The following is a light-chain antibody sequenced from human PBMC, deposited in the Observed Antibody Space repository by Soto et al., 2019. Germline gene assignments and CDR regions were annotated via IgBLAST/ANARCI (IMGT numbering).Light chain of an antibody. CDR2: GAS. V-gene: IGKV3-11*02. J-gene: IGKJ5*01. CDR1: QSVSNY. Sequence: EIVLTQSPATLSLSPGETATLSCRASQSVSNYLAWYQHKPGQAPRLLIYGASNRATGVSARISGSGSGRDFSLTINSLEYEDTAVDYCHQRSNWHSIPYGQATRLQF. CDR3: HQRSNWHSIP.